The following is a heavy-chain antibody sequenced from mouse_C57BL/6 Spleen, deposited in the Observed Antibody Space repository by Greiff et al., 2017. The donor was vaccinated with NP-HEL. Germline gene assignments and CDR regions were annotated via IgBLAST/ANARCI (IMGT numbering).Heavy chain of an antibody. CDR3: TRAISTTEFAY. V-gene: IGHV5-9-1*02. Sequence: EVQGVESGEGLVKPGGSLKLSCAASGFTFSSYAMSWVRQTPEKRLEWVAYISSGGDYIYYADTVKGRFTISRGNARNTLYLQMRSLKSEDTAMYYCTRAISTTEFAYWGQGTRVTVSA. D-gene: IGHD1-2*01. CDR2: ISSGGDYI. CDR1: GFTFSSYA. J-gene: IGHJ3*01.